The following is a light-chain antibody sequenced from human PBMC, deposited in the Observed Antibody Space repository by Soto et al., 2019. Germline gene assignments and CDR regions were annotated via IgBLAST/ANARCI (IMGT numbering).Light chain of an antibody. CDR1: QSVSSNY. J-gene: IGKJ5*01. Sequence: EIVLTQSPGTLSLSPGERATLSCRASQSVSSNYLAWYQHKPGQAPRVLIYGASSRATGIPDRFSGSGSGPDFTLTISTLEPEDFAVYYCQQYGRSPPITFGQGTRLEIK. CDR2: GAS. CDR3: QQYGRSPPIT. V-gene: IGKV3-20*01.